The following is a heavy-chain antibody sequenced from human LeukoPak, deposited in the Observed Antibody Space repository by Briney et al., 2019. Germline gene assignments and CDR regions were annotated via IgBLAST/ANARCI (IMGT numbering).Heavy chain of an antibody. Sequence: SETLSLTCAVYGGSFSGYFWSWIRQPPGKGLEWIGSIYYSGSTYYNPSLKSRVTISVDTSKNQFSLKLSSVTAADTAVYYCARREEGIAARPGDYWGQGTLVTVSS. D-gene: IGHD6-6*01. CDR3: ARREEGIAARPGDY. V-gene: IGHV4-34*01. CDR1: GGSFSGYF. J-gene: IGHJ4*02. CDR2: IYYSGST.